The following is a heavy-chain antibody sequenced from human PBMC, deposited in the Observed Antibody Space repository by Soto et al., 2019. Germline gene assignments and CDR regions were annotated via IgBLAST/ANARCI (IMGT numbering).Heavy chain of an antibody. D-gene: IGHD2-15*01. Sequence: EVQLVESGGGLVKPGGSLTLSCAASGFAFRSYNMNWVRQAPGKGLEWVASISSGSSNIYYADSVKGRFTISRDNAKNSLFLKMDSLRAEDSAVYYCASATVVAATFAFWGQGTLVNVSS. V-gene: IGHV3-21*01. CDR3: ASATVVAATFAF. CDR1: GFAFRSYN. CDR2: ISSGSSNI. J-gene: IGHJ4*02.